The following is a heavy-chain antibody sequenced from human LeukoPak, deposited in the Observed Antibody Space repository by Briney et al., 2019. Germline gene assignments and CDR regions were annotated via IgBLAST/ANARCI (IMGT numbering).Heavy chain of an antibody. CDR1: GYSFSTYG. Sequence: ASVKVSCRPSGYSFSTYGISWVRQAPGQGLEWMGWVSTYSGNTIYAEKFQGRVTMTTDTSTTTAYVELRSLRFDDTAVYYCARDVNWAFDYWGQGSLVTASS. CDR2: VSTYSGNT. J-gene: IGHJ4*02. CDR3: ARDVNWAFDY. D-gene: IGHD3-16*01. V-gene: IGHV1-18*01.